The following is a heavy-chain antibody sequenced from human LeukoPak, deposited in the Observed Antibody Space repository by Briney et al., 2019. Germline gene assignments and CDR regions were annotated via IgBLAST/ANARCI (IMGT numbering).Heavy chain of an antibody. CDR1: GYTFTGYY. D-gene: IGHD4-23*01. J-gene: IGHJ4*02. CDR2: FDPEDGET. CDR3: ANSGGLYYFDY. V-gene: IGHV1-24*01. Sequence: ASVKVSCKASGYTFTGYYMHWVRQAPGQGLEWMGGFDPEDGETIYAQKFQGRVTMTEDTSTDTAYMELSSLRSEDTAVYYCANSGGLYYFDYWGQGTLVTVSS.